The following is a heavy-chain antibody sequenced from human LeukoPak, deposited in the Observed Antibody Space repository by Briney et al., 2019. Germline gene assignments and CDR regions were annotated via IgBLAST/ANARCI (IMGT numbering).Heavy chain of an antibody. D-gene: IGHD6-13*01. CDR2: MYYKGST. V-gene: IGHV4-39*07. CDR3: ARDPYSSSWKNWFDP. CDR1: GDSIINSYF. J-gene: IGHJ5*02. Sequence: SETLSLTCSVSGDSIINSYFWAWIRQPPGKGPEWIGSMYYKGSTYYNLSLKSRVTISVDTSKNHFSLKLNSVTAADTAVYYCARDPYSSSWKNWFDPWGQGILVTVSS.